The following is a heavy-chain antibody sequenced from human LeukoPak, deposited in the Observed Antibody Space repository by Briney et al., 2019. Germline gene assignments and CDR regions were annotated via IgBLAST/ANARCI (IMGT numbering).Heavy chain of an antibody. J-gene: IGHJ4*02. Sequence: SETLSLTCAVYGGSFSGYYWSWIRQPPGKGLEWIGEINHSGSTNYNPSLKSRVTISVDTSKNQFSLKLSSVAAADRAVYYCAVNFDYWGQGTLVTVSS. CDR1: GGSFSGYY. CDR2: INHSGST. CDR3: AVNFDY. V-gene: IGHV4-34*01.